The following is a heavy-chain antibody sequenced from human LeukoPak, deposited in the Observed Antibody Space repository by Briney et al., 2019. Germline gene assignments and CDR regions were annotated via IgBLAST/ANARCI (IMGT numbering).Heavy chain of an antibody. D-gene: IGHD3-10*01. V-gene: IGHV1-8*01. CDR1: GYTFTSYD. CDR2: MNPNSGNT. CDR3: ARGLDYYGSGSYYTWFDP. Sequence: ASVKVSCKASGYTFTSYDINWVRQATGQGLEWMGWMNPNSGNTGYAQKFQGRVTMTRNTSIRTAYMELSSLRSEDTAVYYCARGLDYYGSGSYYTWFDPWGQGTLVTVSS. J-gene: IGHJ5*02.